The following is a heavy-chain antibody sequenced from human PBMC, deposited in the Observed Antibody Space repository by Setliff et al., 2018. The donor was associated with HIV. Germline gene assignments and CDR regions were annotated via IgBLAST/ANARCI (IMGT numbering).Heavy chain of an antibody. CDR2: FDPEDNKI. J-gene: IGHJ4*02. D-gene: IGHD5-12*01. CDR3: ATRIRDGHRGYGYFDF. CDR1: GYTVTELS. Sequence: ASVKVSCKFSGYTVTELSINWVRQAPGKGPEWMGGFDPEDNKIVYAQKFQGRVTTTEDTSTDTAYMELSSLRPEDTAVYYCATRIRDGHRGYGYFDFWGQGTLVTVSS. V-gene: IGHV1-24*01.